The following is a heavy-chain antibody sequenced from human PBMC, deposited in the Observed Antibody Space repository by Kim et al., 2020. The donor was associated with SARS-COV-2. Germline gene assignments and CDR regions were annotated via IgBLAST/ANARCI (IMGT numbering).Heavy chain of an antibody. CDR2: INPSGGST. CDR3: AGPLQAHCGGDCYSEYYYYGMDV. CDR1: GYTFTSYY. D-gene: IGHD2-21*02. Sequence: ASVKVSCKASGYTFTSYYMHWVRQAPGQGLEWMGIINPSGGSTSYAQKFQGRVTMTRDTSTSTVYMELSSLRSEDTAVYYCAGPLQAHCGGDCYSEYYYYGMDVWGQGTTVTVSS. J-gene: IGHJ6*02. V-gene: IGHV1-46*01.